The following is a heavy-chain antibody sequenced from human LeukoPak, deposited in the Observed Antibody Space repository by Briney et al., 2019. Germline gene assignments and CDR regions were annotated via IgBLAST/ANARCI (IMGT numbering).Heavy chain of an antibody. Sequence: SETLSLTCTVSGASISDYYWGWIRQPPGKGLEWIGYIYDSGSTNYNPSLKSRVTISVDTSKNQFSLKLSSVTAADTAVYYCARAVGGWSGFDYWGQGTLVTVSS. V-gene: IGHV4-59*01. CDR2: IYDSGST. CDR1: GASISDYY. CDR3: ARAVGGWSGFDY. J-gene: IGHJ4*02. D-gene: IGHD6-19*01.